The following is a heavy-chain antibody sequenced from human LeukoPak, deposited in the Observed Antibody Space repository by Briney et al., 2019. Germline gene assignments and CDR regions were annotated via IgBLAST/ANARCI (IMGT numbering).Heavy chain of an antibody. CDR3: ARDPGITIFGVEENWFDP. J-gene: IGHJ5*02. V-gene: IGHV1-8*01. Sequence: ASVKVSCKGSGYTFTSYDINWVRQATGQGLEWMGWMNPNSGNTGYAQKFQGRVTMTRNTSISTAYMELSSLRSEDTAVYYCARDPGITIFGVEENWFDPWGQGTLVTVSS. D-gene: IGHD3-3*01. CDR2: MNPNSGNT. CDR1: GYTFTSYD.